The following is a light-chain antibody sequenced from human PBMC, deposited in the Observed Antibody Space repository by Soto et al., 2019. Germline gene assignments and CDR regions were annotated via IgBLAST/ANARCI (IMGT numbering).Light chain of an antibody. Sequence: DIVMTQSPLSLPVTPGEPASISCRSSQSLLHSNGYNYLVWYLQKPGQSPQLLIYLCSNRASGVPDRFSGSGSGTDFTLKISRVEAEDVGVYYCMQALQTPYTFGQGTKLEIK. CDR2: LCS. J-gene: IGKJ2*01. CDR3: MQALQTPYT. V-gene: IGKV2-28*01. CDR1: QSLLHSNGYNY.